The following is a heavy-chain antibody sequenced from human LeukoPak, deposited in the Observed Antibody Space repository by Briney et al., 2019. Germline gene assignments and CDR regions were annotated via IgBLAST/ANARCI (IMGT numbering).Heavy chain of an antibody. J-gene: IGHJ6*04. CDR2: IIPIFGTA. CDR3: ARGSSAGYYYGMDV. V-gene: IGHV1-69*13. D-gene: IGHD2-15*01. Sequence: ASVKVSCKASGGTFSSYAISWVRQAPGQGLECMGGIIPIFGTANYAQKFQGRVTITADESTSTAYMELSSLRSEDTAVYYCARGSSAGYYYGMDVWGKGTTVTVSS. CDR1: GGTFSSYA.